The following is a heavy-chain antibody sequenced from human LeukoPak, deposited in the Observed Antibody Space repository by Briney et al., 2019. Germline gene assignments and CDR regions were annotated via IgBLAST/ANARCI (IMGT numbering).Heavy chain of an antibody. CDR2: IIPIFGTA. V-gene: IGHV1-69*13. CDR1: GGTFSSYA. CDR3: AGYYCGGDCEYGMDV. Sequence: GASVKVSCKASGGTFSSYAISWVRQAPGQGLEWMGGIIPIFGTANYAQKFQGRVTITADESTSTAYMELSSLRSEDTAVYYCAGYYCGGDCEYGMDVWGQGTTVTVSS. D-gene: IGHD2-21*02. J-gene: IGHJ6*02.